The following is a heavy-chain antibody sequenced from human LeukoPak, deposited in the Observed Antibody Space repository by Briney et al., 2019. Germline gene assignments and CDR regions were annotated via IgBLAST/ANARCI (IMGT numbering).Heavy chain of an antibody. J-gene: IGHJ4*02. CDR3: ARITTVTTPYFDY. Sequence: PSETLSLTCTVSGGSISSGDYYWSWIRQPPGKGLEWIGYIYYSGSTYYNPSLKSRVTISVDTSENQFSLKLSSVTAADTAVYYCARITTVTTPYFDYWGQGTLVTVSS. CDR2: IYYSGST. V-gene: IGHV4-30-4*08. CDR1: GGSISSGDYY. D-gene: IGHD4-17*01.